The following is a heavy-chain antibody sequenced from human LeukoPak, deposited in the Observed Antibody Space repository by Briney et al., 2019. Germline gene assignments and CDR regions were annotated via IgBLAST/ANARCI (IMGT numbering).Heavy chain of an antibody. CDR1: GYSFTGYY. V-gene: IGHV1-2*02. CDR3: AKNLYEYYFDH. CDR2: INPSSSDT. J-gene: IGHJ4*02. Sequence: ASVKVSCKTSGYSFTGYYMHWVRQAPGQGLKWMGSINPSSSDTNYAQKFQGRVTMTRDTSISTAYMELSRLTSDDTAVYYCAKNLYEYYFDHWGQGTLVTVSS. D-gene: IGHD5/OR15-5a*01.